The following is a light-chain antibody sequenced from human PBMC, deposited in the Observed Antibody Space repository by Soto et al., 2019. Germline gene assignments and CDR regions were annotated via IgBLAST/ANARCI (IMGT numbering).Light chain of an antibody. CDR3: QQYNNWWT. CDR2: DAS. Sequence: EIVLTQSPVTLSLSPGDRATLSCRASQTVSTYLAWYQQKPGQAPRLLIYDASNRATGIPARFSGSGSGTDFTLTISSLEPEDFAVYYCQQYNNWWTFGQGTKVEIK. J-gene: IGKJ1*01. CDR1: QTVSTY. V-gene: IGKV3-11*01.